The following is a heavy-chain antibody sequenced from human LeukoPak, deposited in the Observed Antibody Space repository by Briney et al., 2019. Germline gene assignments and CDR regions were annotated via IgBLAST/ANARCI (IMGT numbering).Heavy chain of an antibody. CDR1: GFTFSSNA. V-gene: IGHV3-23*01. D-gene: IGHD2-15*01. J-gene: IGHJ3*02. Sequence: GGSLRLSCAASGFTFSSNAMSWVRQAPGKGLEWVSAISGSGGSTYYADSVKGRFTISRDNAKNSLYLQMNSLRAEDTAVYYCARDSYCSGGSCYMPLGIWGQGTMVTVSS. CDR3: ARDSYCSGGSCYMPLGI. CDR2: ISGSGGST.